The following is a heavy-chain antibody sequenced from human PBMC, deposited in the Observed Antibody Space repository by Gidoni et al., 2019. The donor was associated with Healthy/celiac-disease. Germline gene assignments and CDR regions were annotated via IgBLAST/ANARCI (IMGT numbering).Heavy chain of an antibody. D-gene: IGHD6-19*01. Sequence: EVQLVESGGGLVQPGGSLKLSCAASGFTFSGSALHWVRQASGKGLEWVGRIRSKANSDATAYAASVKGRFTISRDDSKNTAYLQMNSLKTEDTAVYYCTRQESSGWYGDDAFDIWGQGTMVTVSS. V-gene: IGHV3-73*01. CDR1: GFTFSGSA. CDR2: IRSKANSDAT. CDR3: TRQESSGWYGDDAFDI. J-gene: IGHJ3*02.